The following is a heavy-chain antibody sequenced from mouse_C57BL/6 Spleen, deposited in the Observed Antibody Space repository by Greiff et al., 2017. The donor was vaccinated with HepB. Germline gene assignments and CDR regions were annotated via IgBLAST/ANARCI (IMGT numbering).Heavy chain of an antibody. CDR2: IYPSDSET. V-gene: IGHV1-61*01. CDR3: ARIYYGYAMDY. CDR1: GYTFTSYW. D-gene: IGHD2-1*01. J-gene: IGHJ4*01. Sequence: QVQLQQPGAELVRPGSSVKLSCKASGYTFTSYWMDWVKQRPGQGLEWIGNIYPSDSETHYNQKFKDKATLTVDKSSSTAYMQLSSLTSEDSAVYYCARIYYGYAMDYWGQGTSVTVSS.